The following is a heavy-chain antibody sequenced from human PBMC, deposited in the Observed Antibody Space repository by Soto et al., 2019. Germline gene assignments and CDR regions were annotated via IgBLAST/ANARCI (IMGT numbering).Heavy chain of an antibody. CDR2: ISAYNGNT. J-gene: IGHJ6*02. D-gene: IGHD3-10*01. V-gene: IGHV1-18*01. CDR3: ARVYYSGSVSYGMYX. CDR1: GYTFTSYG. Sequence: ASVKVSCKASGYTFTSYGISWVRQAPGQGLEWMGCISAYNGNTNYAHKLQGSVTMTTDTSTSTAYMELRSLRSDETAVYYCARVYYSGSVSYGMYXWGQGTRVTVS.